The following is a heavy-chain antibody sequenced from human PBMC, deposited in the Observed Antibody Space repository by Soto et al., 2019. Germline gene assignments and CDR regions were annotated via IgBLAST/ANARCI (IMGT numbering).Heavy chain of an antibody. CDR2: IYPVDSDT. V-gene: IGHV5-51*01. J-gene: IGHJ6*02. CDR3: ARLSRDYGSGSYYSYGMDV. CDR1: GYKFSTYW. D-gene: IGHD3-10*01. Sequence: GESLKISCHGGGYKFSTYWIAWVRQMPGKGLEWMGIIYPVDSDTTYSPSFQGQVTIPADKSNSTAYLQWSSLKASDSATYYCARLSRDYGSGSYYSYGMDVWGQGTTVTVSS.